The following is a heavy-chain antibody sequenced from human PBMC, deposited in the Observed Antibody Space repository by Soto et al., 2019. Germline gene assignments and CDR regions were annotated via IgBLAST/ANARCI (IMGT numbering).Heavy chain of an antibody. CDR2: IHASGST. V-gene: IGHV4-4*07. J-gene: IGHJ4*02. CDR3: ATSGYSSGWYTACDS. CDR1: GDSISDYY. Sequence: QVQLQESGPRLVKPSETLSLTCSISGDSISDYYWSWIRQPAGKGLEWIGRIHASGSTISNPSLRRRVGLSVDTSKNHFSLKLNSLSAADTSMYYCATSGYSSGWYTACDSSSQVTLVTVSS. D-gene: IGHD6-19*01.